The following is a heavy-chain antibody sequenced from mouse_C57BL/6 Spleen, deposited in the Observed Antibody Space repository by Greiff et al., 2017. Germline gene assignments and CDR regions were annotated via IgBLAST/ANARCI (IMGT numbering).Heavy chain of an antibody. CDR2: IDPETGGT. Sequence: VQLQQSGAELVRPRASVTLSCKASGYTFTDYEMHWVKQTPVHGLEWIGAIDPETGGTAYNQKFKGKAILTADKSSSTAYMELRSLTSEDSAVYYCTREVGYRDYYAMDYWGQGTSVTVSA. CDR3: TREVGYRDYYAMDY. V-gene: IGHV1-15*01. CDR1: GYTFTDYE. J-gene: IGHJ4*01. D-gene: IGHD2-14*01.